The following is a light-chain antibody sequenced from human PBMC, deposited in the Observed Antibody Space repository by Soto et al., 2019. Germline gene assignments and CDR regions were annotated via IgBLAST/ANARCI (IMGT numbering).Light chain of an antibody. Sequence: DIQMTQSPSTLSTSVGDRVTISCRASQSISSWLAWYQQKPGEAPNLLIYRASSLQSGVSSRFSGSGSGTEFTLTISSLQPDDFATYYCQQYSRYSWTFGQGTKVEFK. CDR1: QSISSW. V-gene: IGKV1-5*03. J-gene: IGKJ1*01. CDR3: QQYSRYSWT. CDR2: RAS.